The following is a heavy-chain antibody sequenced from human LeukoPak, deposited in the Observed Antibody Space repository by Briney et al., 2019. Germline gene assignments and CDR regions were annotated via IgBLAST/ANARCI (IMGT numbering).Heavy chain of an antibody. Sequence: GGSLRLSCAASGFTFSDHFLDWVRQAPGQGLEWVGRSRDKARSYTTEYAASVKGRFTILRDESKNSLYLQMNSLKSDYTAVYYWFRVGSEAGSDYLDHWGQGTLVTVSS. V-gene: IGHV3-72*01. D-gene: IGHD6-19*01. CDR3: FRVGSEAGSDYLDH. J-gene: IGHJ4*02. CDR2: SRDKARSYTT. CDR1: GFTFSDHF.